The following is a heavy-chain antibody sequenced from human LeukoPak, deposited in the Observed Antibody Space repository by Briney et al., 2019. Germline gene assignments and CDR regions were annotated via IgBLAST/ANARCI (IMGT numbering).Heavy chain of an antibody. CDR3: ARDESPAKDYYDSSGYYSNWFDP. J-gene: IGHJ5*02. CDR1: GSSISSGYF. V-gene: IGHV4-38-2*02. Sequence: SETLSLTCTVSGSSISSGYFWGWIRQPPGKGLEWIGSIYHSGSTYYNPSLKSRVTISVDTSKNQFSLKLSSVTAADTAVYYCARDESPAKDYYDSSGYYSNWFDPWGQGTLVTVSS. CDR2: IYHSGST. D-gene: IGHD3-22*01.